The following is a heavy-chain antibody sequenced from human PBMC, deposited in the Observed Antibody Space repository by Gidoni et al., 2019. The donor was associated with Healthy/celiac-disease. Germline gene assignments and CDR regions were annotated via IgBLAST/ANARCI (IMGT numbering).Heavy chain of an antibody. J-gene: IGHJ4*02. CDR1: GFTFSGYS. CDR2: ISSSSSYI. D-gene: IGHD5-18*01. V-gene: IGHV3-21*01. CDR3: ARVDSYGRPLDY. Sequence: EVQLVESGGGLVKPGGSLRLSCAASGFTFSGYSMNWVRQAPGKGLEWVSSISSSSSYIYYADSVKGRLTISRDNAKNSLYLQMNSLRAEDTAVYYCARVDSYGRPLDYWGQGTLVTVSS.